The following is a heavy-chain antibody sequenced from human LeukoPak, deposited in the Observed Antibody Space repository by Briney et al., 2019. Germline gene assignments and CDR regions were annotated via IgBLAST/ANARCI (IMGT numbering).Heavy chain of an antibody. CDR2: ISGSGGST. CDR3: AKDFGGAPTLDY. Sequence: PGGSLRLSCGASGFTFSSYAMSGVRQAPGQGLEWVSAISGSGGSTYYADSVKGRFTISRDNSKNTLYLQMNSLRAEDTAVYYCAKDFGGAPTLDYWGQGTLVTVSS. D-gene: IGHD3-10*01. CDR1: GFTFSSYA. V-gene: IGHV3-23*01. J-gene: IGHJ4*02.